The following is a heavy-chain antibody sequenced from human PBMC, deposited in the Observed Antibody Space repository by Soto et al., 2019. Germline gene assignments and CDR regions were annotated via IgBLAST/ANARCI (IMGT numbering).Heavy chain of an antibody. CDR1: GFTFSDHY. J-gene: IGHJ2*01. CDR2: TRNKANSYTT. V-gene: IGHV3-72*01. Sequence: GGSLRLSCAASGFTFSDHYMDWVRQAPGKGLEWVGRTRNKANSYTTEYAASVKGRFTISRDDSKNSLYLQMNSLKTEDTAVYYCARDRWDWYFDLWGRGTLATVSS. CDR3: ARDRWDWYFDL.